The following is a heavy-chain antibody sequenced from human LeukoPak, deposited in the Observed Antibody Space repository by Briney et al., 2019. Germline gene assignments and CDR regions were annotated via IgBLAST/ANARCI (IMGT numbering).Heavy chain of an antibody. CDR1: GGSFSGYY. V-gene: IGHV4-34*01. CDR2: INHSGST. CDR3: ARESSCWPWFDP. Sequence: SETLSLTCAVYGGSFSGYYWSWIRQPPGNRLEWIGEINHSGSTNYNPSLKSRVTISVDTSKNQFSLKLSSVTAADTAVYYCARESSCWPWFDPWGQGTLVTVSS. J-gene: IGHJ5*02. D-gene: IGHD2-2*01.